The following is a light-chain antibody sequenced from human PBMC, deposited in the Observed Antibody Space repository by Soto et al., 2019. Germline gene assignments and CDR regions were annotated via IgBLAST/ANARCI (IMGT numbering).Light chain of an antibody. CDR1: QSISSW. Sequence: DIQMTQSPSTLSASVGDRVTITCRASQSISSWLAWYQQKPGKAPKLLIYDASSLESGVPSRFSGSESGTDFTLTISSLQPEDFATYYCQQSYTAPRFGQGTRLEIK. J-gene: IGKJ2*03. CDR3: QQSYTAPR. CDR2: DAS. V-gene: IGKV1-5*01.